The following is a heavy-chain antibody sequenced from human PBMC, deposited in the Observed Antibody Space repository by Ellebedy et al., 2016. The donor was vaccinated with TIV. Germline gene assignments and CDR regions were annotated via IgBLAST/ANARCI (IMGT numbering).Heavy chain of an antibody. CDR2: IYDSGST. CDR3: AREKIRGVIGAFDI. J-gene: IGHJ3*02. D-gene: IGHD3-10*01. CDR1: GGSISNYY. V-gene: IGHV4-59*01. Sequence: SETLSLXCTVSGGSISNYYWSWIRQPPGKGLEWIGYIYDSGSTNYNPSLKSRVTISLDTSKKQFSLKVNSVTAADTAMYYCAREKIRGVIGAFDIWGQGTMVTVSS.